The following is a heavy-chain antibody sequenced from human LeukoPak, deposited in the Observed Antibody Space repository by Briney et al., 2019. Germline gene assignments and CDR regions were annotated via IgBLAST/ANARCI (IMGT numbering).Heavy chain of an antibody. CDR1: GGGLRGYY. J-gene: IGHJ6*02. V-gene: IGHV4-34*01. CDR3: ATYPWGSPGLMDV. CDR2: INHSGST. D-gene: IGHD3-16*01. Sequence: LETLSPTRAVFGGGLRGYYWGWVRQPPGEGREGIGEINHSGSTNYNPSPKNRVTISVDKSKNQFSLKLSSVTAADTAVYYCATYPWGSPGLMDVWGQGTTVTVSS.